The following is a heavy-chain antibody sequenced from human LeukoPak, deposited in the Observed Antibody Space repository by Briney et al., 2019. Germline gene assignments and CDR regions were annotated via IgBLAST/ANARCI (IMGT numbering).Heavy chain of an antibody. CDR2: IYYSGST. D-gene: IGHD3-10*01. J-gene: IGHJ4*02. V-gene: IGHV4-39*01. Sequence: SETLSPTCTVSGGSISSSSYYWGWIRQPPGKGLEWIGSIYYSGSTYYNPSLKSRVTISVDTSKNQFSLKLSSVTAADTAAYYCARHKALWFGELWGQGTLVTVSS. CDR1: GGSISSSSYY. CDR3: ARHKALWFGEL.